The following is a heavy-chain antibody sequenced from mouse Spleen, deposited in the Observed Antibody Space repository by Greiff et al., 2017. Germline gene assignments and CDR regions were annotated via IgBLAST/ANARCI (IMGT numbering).Heavy chain of an antibody. J-gene: IGHJ4*01. Sequence: QVQLQQPGAELVKPGASVKLSCKASGYTFTSYWMHWVKQRPGQGLEWIGMIHPNSGSTNYNEKFKSKATLTVDKSSSTAYMQLSSLTSEDSAVYYCARLTTAPLYYYAMDYWGQGTSVTVSS. V-gene: IGHV1-64*01. CDR2: IHPNSGST. D-gene: IGHD1-2*01. CDR3: ARLTTAPLYYYAMDY. CDR1: GYTFTSYW.